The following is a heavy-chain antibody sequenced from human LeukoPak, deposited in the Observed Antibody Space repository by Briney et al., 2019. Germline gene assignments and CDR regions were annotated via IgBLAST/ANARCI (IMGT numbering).Heavy chain of an antibody. Sequence: HEASVKVSCKASGYTFTSYDINWVRQANGQGLEWMGWMNPNSGNTGYAQKFQGRVTMTRNTSISTAYMELSSLRSEDTAVYYCARQDRGYSYGPNWFDPWGQGTLVTVSS. D-gene: IGHD5-18*01. CDR2: MNPNSGNT. V-gene: IGHV1-8*01. CDR3: ARQDRGYSYGPNWFDP. CDR1: GYTFTSYD. J-gene: IGHJ5*02.